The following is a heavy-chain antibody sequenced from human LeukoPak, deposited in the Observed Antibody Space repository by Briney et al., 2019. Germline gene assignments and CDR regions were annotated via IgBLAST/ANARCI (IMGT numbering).Heavy chain of an antibody. D-gene: IGHD5-24*01. CDR2: INHSGST. V-gene: IGHV4-34*01. J-gene: IGHJ4*02. Sequence: SETLSLTCAVYGGSFSGYYWSWIRQPPGKGLEWIGEINHSGSTNYNPSLKSRVTISVDTSKNQFSLKLSSVTAADTAVYYCARGSRDGYNFDYWGQGTLVTVSS. CDR1: GGSFSGYY. CDR3: ARGSRDGYNFDY.